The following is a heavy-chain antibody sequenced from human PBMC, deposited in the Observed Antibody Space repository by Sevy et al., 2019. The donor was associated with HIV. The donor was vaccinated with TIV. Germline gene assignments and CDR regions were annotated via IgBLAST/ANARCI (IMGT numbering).Heavy chain of an antibody. CDR3: ASMAGRFDP. J-gene: IGHJ5*02. CDR1: GGSISSGGYS. V-gene: IGHV4-30-2*01. Sequence: SETLSLTCAVSGGSISSGGYSWSWIRQPPGKGLEWIGYIYHSGSTYYNPSLKSRVTISVDRSKNQFSLKLSSVTAADTAVYYCASMAGRFDPWGQGTLVTVSS. D-gene: IGHD3-10*01. CDR2: IYHSGST.